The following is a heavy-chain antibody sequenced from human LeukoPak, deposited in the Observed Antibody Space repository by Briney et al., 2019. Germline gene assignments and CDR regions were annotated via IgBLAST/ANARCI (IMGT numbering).Heavy chain of an antibody. Sequence: PSETLSLTCTVSGGSIDSNSWSWIRQPAGKGLEWIGRFHSTGTTNYNPSLKGRVTMSVDTSKKQFSLTLNPVTAADTALYFCAKDGSSWPFFNYWGLGTLVTVSS. CDR1: GGSIDSNS. CDR3: AKDGSSWPFFNY. V-gene: IGHV4-4*07. CDR2: FHSTGTT. J-gene: IGHJ4*02. D-gene: IGHD6-13*01.